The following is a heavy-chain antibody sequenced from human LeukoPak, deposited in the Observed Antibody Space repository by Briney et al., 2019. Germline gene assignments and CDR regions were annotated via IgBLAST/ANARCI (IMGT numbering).Heavy chain of an antibody. CDR1: GGSISSSSYY. D-gene: IGHD3-3*01. CDR2: IYTSGST. J-gene: IGHJ3*02. V-gene: IGHV4-61*02. CDR3: AGGYYDFWSGSRALNAFDI. Sequence: PSETLSLTCTVSGGSISSSSYYWGWIRQPPGKGLEWIGRIYTSGSTNYNPSLKSRVTISVDTSKNQFSLKLSSVTAADTAVYYCAGGYYDFWSGSRALNAFDIWGQGTMVTVSS.